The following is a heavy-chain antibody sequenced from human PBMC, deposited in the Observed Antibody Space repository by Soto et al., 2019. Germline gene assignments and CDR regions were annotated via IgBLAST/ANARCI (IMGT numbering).Heavy chain of an antibody. D-gene: IGHD6-13*01. V-gene: IGHV4-4*07. CDR2: IFANGHT. J-gene: IGHJ5*02. Sequence: SETLSLTCIVSGGSISEKYWNWVRQPPGKGLEWIGLIFANGHTDYNPSLKSRVTMSVDASKNQFSLRLTSMTAADTAVYYCVASLAASGLNWLDPWGRGTLVAVSS. CDR3: VASLAASGLNWLDP. CDR1: GGSISEKY.